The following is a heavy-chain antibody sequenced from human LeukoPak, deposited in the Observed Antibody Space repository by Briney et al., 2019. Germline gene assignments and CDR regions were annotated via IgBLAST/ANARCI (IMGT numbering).Heavy chain of an antibody. J-gene: IGHJ4*02. CDR3: ARGSFPEYDYVWGSYRAFDY. CDR2: IGSSGSTI. V-gene: IGHV3-48*03. CDR1: VFTLSSYE. Sequence: PGGTLRLSRAASVFTLSSYEMTWVRQAPGKGLEWVSYIGSSGSTIYYAESVKGRFTISRDNAKNSLYLQMNSLRAEDTAVYYCARGSFPEYDYVWGSYRAFDYWGQGTLGTVSS. D-gene: IGHD3-16*02.